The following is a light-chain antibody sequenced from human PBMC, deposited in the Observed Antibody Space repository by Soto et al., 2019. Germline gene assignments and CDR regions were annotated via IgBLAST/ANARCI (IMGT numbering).Light chain of an antibody. V-gene: IGKV3-15*01. Sequence: EIVMTQSPATLSVSPGERATLSCRASQSVSTTVAWYQQKPGQAPRLLIYDASTRATGVPATFSGSGSGTDFTLTITSLQSEDFGVYYCQQYKDWPTTFGQGTKVDI. J-gene: IGKJ1*01. CDR3: QQYKDWPTT. CDR2: DAS. CDR1: QSVSTT.